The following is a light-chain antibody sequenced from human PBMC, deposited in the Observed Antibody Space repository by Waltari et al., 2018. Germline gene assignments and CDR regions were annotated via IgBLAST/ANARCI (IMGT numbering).Light chain of an antibody. CDR2: WAS. CDR3: QQVQSHHRT. V-gene: IGKV4-1*01. Sequence: SGLHSSNQTNYLAWYQQKPGQPPKLLNYWASTRKAGVTDRVRGSGSGPDFTRTISSLQAEYGAVYYGQQVQSHHRTFGQGTKVEIK. CDR1: SGLHSSNQTNY. J-gene: IGKJ1*01.